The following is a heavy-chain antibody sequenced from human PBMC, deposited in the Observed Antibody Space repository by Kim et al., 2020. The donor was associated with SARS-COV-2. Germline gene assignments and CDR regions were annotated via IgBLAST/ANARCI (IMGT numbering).Heavy chain of an antibody. CDR2: INHSGST. D-gene: IGHD3-9*01. V-gene: IGHV4-34*01. CDR1: GGSFSGYY. Sequence: SETLSLTCAVYGGSFSGYYWSWIRQPPGKGLEWIGEINHSGSTNYNPSLKSRVTISVDTSKNQFSLKLSSVTAADTAVYYCARGSTLLRYFDWLNKDYNWFDPWGQGTLVTVSS. CDR3: ARGSTLLRYFDWLNKDYNWFDP. J-gene: IGHJ5*02.